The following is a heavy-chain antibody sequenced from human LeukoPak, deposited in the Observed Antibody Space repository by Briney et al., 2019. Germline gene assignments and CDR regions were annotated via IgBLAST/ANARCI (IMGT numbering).Heavy chain of an antibody. J-gene: IGHJ3*02. V-gene: IGHV4-39*01. CDR2: IYYSGST. Sequence: SQTLSLTCTVSGGSISSSSYYWGWIRQSPGKGLEWIGSIYYSGSTYYNPSLKSRVTISVDTSKNQFSLKLSSVTAADTAVYYCARQAYGDYDAFDIWGQGTMVTVSS. CDR3: ARQAYGDYDAFDI. CDR1: GGSISSSSYY. D-gene: IGHD4-17*01.